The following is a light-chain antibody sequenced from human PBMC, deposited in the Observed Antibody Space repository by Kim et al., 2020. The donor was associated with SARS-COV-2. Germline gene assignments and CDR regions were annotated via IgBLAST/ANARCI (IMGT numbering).Light chain of an antibody. CDR1: QSVSSN. V-gene: IGKV3-15*01. CDR2: GAS. Sequence: SVYPGERATLACRASQSVSSNLAWYQQKPGQAPRLLIYGASTRATGIPARFSGSGSGTEFTLTISSLQSEDFAVYYCQQYNNWWTFGQGTKVEIK. J-gene: IGKJ1*01. CDR3: QQYNNWWT.